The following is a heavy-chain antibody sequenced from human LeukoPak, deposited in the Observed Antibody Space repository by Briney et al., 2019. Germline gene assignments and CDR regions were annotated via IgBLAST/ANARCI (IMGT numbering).Heavy chain of an antibody. V-gene: IGHV4-39*02. J-gene: IGHJ6*02. CDR1: GGSITNTNYY. CDR3: ARDAHLRYYYGMDV. D-gene: IGHD3-16*01. CDR2: IYYSGSL. Sequence: SETLSLTCTVSGGSITNTNYYWGWVRQPPGKGLEWIGSIYYSGSLYYDPSLKSRVTISVDTSKNQFSLKLSSVTAADTAVYYCARDAHLRYYYGMDVWGQGTTVTVSS.